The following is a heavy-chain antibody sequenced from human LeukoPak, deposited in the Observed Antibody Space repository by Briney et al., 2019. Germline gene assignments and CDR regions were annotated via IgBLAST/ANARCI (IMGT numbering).Heavy chain of an antibody. CDR3: ARDEVRFLESSGPYYYMDV. CDR2: IKQDGSEK. CDR1: GFIISSYW. V-gene: IGHV3-7*01. J-gene: IGHJ6*03. Sequence: PGGSLRLSCAVSGFIISSYWMSWVRQAPGKGLEWVANIKQDGSEKDYVDSVKGRFTISRDNARNSLYLQMNSLRAEDTAVYYCARDEVRFLESSGPYYYMDVWGKGTTVTVSS. D-gene: IGHD3-3*01.